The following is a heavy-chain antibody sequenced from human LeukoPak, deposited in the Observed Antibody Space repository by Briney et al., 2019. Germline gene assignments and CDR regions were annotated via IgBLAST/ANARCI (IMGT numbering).Heavy chain of an antibody. V-gene: IGHV1-69*04. CDR2: IIPIFGIA. J-gene: IGHJ4*02. CDR1: GGTFSSDA. CDR3: ARAGSYDSSDYYHEDS. Sequence: ASVKVSCKASGGTFSSDALSCVRQAPGQGLEWMGRIIPIFGIANYAQNFQGRVTITADKSTSTVYMELSSLRSEDTAVYYCARAGSYDSSDYYHEDSWGQGTLVTVSS. D-gene: IGHD3-22*01.